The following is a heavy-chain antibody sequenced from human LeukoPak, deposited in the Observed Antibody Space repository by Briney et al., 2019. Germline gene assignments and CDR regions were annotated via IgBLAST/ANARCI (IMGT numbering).Heavy chain of an antibody. V-gene: IGHV4-34*01. CDR3: ARERYSNYDGDAFDM. CDR2: INHSGST. D-gene: IGHD4-11*01. J-gene: IGHJ3*02. Sequence: SETLSLTCAVYGGSFSGYYWSWIRQPPGKGLEWIGEINHSGSTNYNPSLKSRVTISVDTSKNQFSLKLSSVTAEDTAVYYCARERYSNYDGDAFDMWGQGTKVTVSS. CDR1: GGSFSGYY.